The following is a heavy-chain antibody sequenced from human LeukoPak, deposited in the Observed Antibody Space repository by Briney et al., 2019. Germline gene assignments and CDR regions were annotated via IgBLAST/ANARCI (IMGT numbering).Heavy chain of an antibody. J-gene: IGHJ5*02. D-gene: IGHD2-2*01. CDR1: GFTFSSYA. CDR2: ISGSGGRT. Sequence: GGSLRLSCAASGFTFSSYAMSWVRQAPGKGLEGVSAISGSGGRTYYADSVTGRFTISRENSKNTLYLQMNSLRAADTAVYYCAKVYCSSTSCFDPWGQGTLVTVSS. V-gene: IGHV3-23*01. CDR3: AKVYCSSTSCFDP.